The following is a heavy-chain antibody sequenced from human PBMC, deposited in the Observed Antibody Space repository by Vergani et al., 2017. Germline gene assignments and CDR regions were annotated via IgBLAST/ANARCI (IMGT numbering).Heavy chain of an antibody. CDR1: GFTFSSYA. D-gene: IGHD6-13*01. CDR2: ISYDGSNK. J-gene: IGHJ4*02. CDR3: ARAPAGIAAAHRSYXFDY. Sequence: VQLLESGGGLVQPGGSLRLSCAASGFTFSSYAMSWVRQAPGKGLEWVAVISYDGSNKYYADSVKGRFTISRDNSKNTLYLQMNSLRAEDTAVYYCARAPAGIAAAHRSYXFDYWGQGTLVTVSS. V-gene: IGHV3-30-3*01.